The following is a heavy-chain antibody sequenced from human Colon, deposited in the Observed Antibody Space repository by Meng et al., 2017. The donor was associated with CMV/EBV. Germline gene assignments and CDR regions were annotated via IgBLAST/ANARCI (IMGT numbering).Heavy chain of an antibody. D-gene: IGHD1-1*01. CDR3: LKLPPGY. CDR2: IHSGGTSI. CDR1: GFSSDDFW. V-gene: IGHV3-74*01. J-gene: IGHJ4*02. Sequence: GGCWGVFIQPGGALGVSCGDSGFSSDDFWVAWVRQAPGKGPLWVSRIHSGGTSISYADSVKGRFTISGDNAKNTVYLQMNSLRDEDTAVYYCLKLPPGYWGQGTLVTVSS.